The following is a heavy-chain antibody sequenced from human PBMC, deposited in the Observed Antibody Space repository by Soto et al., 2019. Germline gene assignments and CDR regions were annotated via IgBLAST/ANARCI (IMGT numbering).Heavy chain of an antibody. CDR1: GYTFISYY. V-gene: IGHV1-46*01. J-gene: IGHJ5*02. Sequence: EASVKVSCKAFGYTFISYYVHWVRQAPGQGLEWMGIINPRGGSTTYAQKFQGRVAMSTDTSTSTVYMELSSLKSEDTAVYFCARGSPSSSRLGWLDPWGQGTQVTVSS. CDR3: ARGSPSSSRLGWLDP. D-gene: IGHD2-2*01. CDR2: INPRGGST.